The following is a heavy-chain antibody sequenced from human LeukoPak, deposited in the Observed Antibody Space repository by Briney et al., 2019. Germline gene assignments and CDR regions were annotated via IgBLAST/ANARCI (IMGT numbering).Heavy chain of an antibody. V-gene: IGHV4-39*01. CDR2: IYYSGST. D-gene: IGHD2-15*01. CDR3: ARPAVCSGGSCYYDSFDM. CDR1: GGSISSGSYY. J-gene: IGHJ3*02. Sequence: TSETLSLTCTVSGGSISSGSYYWGWIRQPPGKGLEWIGSIYYSGSTYYNPSLKSRVTISVDTSKNQFSLKLSSVTAADTAVYYCARPAVCSGGSCYYDSFDMWGQGTMVTVSS.